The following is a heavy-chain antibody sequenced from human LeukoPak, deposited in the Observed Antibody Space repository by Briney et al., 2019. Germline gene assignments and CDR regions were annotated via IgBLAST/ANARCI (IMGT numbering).Heavy chain of an antibody. J-gene: IGHJ4*02. CDR3: ARDFLRRGYDFWSGYYDY. CDR1: GFTVSSNY. V-gene: IGHV3-66*02. CDR2: IYSGGST. D-gene: IGHD3-3*01. Sequence: GGSLRLSCAASGFTVSSNYMSWVRQAPGKGLEWVSVIYSGGSTYYADSVQGRFSISRDNSKNTLYLQMNSLRAEDTAVYYCARDFLRRGYDFWSGYYDYWGQGTLVTVSS.